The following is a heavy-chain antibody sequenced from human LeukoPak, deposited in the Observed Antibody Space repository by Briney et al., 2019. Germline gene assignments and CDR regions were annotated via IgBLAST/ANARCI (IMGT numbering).Heavy chain of an antibody. CDR2: ISSNGGST. J-gene: IGHJ2*01. D-gene: IGHD6-13*01. CDR1: GFTFSSYA. Sequence: GGSLRLSCAASGFTFSSYAMHWVRQAPGKGLEYVSAISSNGGSTYYANSVKGRFTISRDNSKNTLYLQMGSLRAEDMAVYYCARARVSYSSSLDWYFDLWGRGALVTVSS. CDR3: ARARVSYSSSLDWYFDL. V-gene: IGHV3-64*01.